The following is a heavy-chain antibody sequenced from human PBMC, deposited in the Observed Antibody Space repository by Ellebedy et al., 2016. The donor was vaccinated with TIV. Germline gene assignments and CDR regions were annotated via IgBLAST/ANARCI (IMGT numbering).Heavy chain of an antibody. CDR3: ARGSSAWINGLDV. Sequence: GGSLRLSCAVSGFNFRQYVMSWVRQAPGKGLEWVSRMKGDGSSVTYADSVKGRFTISSDNAKNTLYLQMNSLRVEDTAVYYCARGSSAWINGLDVWGRGTTVTVSS. J-gene: IGHJ6*02. CDR1: GFNFRQYV. CDR2: MKGDGSSV. V-gene: IGHV3-74*01. D-gene: IGHD6-25*01.